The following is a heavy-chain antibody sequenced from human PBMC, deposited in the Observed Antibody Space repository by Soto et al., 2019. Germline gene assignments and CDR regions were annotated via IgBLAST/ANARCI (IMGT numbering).Heavy chain of an antibody. J-gene: IGHJ4*02. CDR3: ARDNNWSYDY. CDR2: IGPDGSST. Sequence: AGSLRQSCAAYCCIFILHWMHWVRQAPGKGLGWVSHIGPDGSSTRDADSVQGRFTISRDNARNTLYLQMNSLRDEDTAVYYCARDNNWSYDYWGQGP. CDR1: CCIFILHW. V-gene: IGHV3-74*01. D-gene: IGHD1-1*01.